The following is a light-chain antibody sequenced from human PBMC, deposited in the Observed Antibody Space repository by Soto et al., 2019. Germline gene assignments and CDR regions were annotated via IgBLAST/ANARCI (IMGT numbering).Light chain of an antibody. CDR1: SSDIGGYTY. V-gene: IGLV2-11*01. J-gene: IGLJ1*01. CDR3: CSFAGPQSFEV. CDR2: DVS. Sequence: QSVLTQPASVSGSPGQSITISCTGTSSDIGGYTYVSWYQQHPGKAPKVIIYDVSERPSGVPDRFSGSKSGNTASLTISGLQPEDEADYYCCSFAGPQSFEVFGEGTKAPS.